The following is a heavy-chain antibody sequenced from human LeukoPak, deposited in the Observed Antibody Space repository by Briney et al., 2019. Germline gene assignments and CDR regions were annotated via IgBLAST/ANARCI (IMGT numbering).Heavy chain of an antibody. D-gene: IGHD6-13*01. J-gene: IGHJ4*02. CDR1: GFTFSSYS. CDR3: ARGRTTAAAGTLDY. Sequence: PGGSLRLSCAASGFTFSSYSMNWVRQAPGKGLEWVSYISSSSSTIFYADSVKGRFTISRDNAKNSLYLQMNSLRAEDTAVYYCARGRTTAAAGTLDYWGQGTLVTVSS. V-gene: IGHV3-48*01. CDR2: ISSSSSTI.